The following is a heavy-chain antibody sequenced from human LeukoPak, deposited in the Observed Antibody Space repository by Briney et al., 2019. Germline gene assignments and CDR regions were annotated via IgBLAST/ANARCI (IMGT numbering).Heavy chain of an antibody. Sequence: SVKVSCKASGGTFSSYAISWVRQAPGQGLEWIGGIIPIFGTANYAQKFQGRVTITADESTSTAYMELSSLRSEDTAVYYCARDLSYYYDSSALLWGQGTLVTVSS. D-gene: IGHD3-22*01. CDR1: GGTFSSYA. CDR2: IIPIFGTA. CDR3: ARDLSYYYDSSALL. J-gene: IGHJ4*02. V-gene: IGHV1-69*13.